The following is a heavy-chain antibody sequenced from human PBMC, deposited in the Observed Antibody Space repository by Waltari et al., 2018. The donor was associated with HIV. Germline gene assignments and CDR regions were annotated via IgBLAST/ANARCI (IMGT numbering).Heavy chain of an antibody. CDR2: IIPAMGIA. Sequence: VQLVQSGAEVKKPGSSVRVSCKASGDTLSNYAVSWVRQAPGQGLEGMGRIIPAMGIAMQTVNFQGRVTINADKSTNSAYMELGGLRSEDTALYFCTLGRIDDIRSGRENLGGFDPWGPGTLVTVSS. D-gene: IGHD3-3*01. J-gene: IGHJ5*02. V-gene: IGHV1-69*04. CDR1: GDTLSNYA. CDR3: TLGRIDDIRSGRENLGGFDP.